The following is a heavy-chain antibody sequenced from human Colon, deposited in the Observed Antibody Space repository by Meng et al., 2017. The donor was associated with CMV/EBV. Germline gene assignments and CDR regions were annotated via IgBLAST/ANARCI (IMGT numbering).Heavy chain of an antibody. CDR2: VNADNGDT. J-gene: IGHJ6*02. Sequence: ASVKVSCKASGYTFINYGVSWVRQAPGQGPEWLGWVNADNGDTHYAQKFQDRVTMTTDTSTSTAYMELKNLRSDDTAVYYCARVQLELRNYYGMDVWGQGTTVTVSS. CDR1: GYTFINYG. D-gene: IGHD1-7*01. V-gene: IGHV1-18*01. CDR3: ARVQLELRNYYGMDV.